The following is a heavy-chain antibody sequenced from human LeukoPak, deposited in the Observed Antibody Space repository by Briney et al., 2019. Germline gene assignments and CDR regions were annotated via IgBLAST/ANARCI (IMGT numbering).Heavy chain of an antibody. D-gene: IGHD3-10*01. CDR1: GFTFSSYS. V-gene: IGHV3-21*01. J-gene: IGHJ4*02. CDR2: ISSSSSYI. Sequence: GGSLRLSCAASGFTFSSYSMNWVRRAPGKGLEWVSSISSSSSYIYYADSVKGRFTISRDNAKNSLYLQMNSLRAEDTAVYYCARDSHSGSYHYWGQGTLVTVSS. CDR3: ARDSHSGSYHY.